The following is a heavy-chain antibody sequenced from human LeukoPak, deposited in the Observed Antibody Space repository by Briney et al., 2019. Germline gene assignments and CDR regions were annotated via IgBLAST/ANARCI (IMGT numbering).Heavy chain of an antibody. CDR1: GFTFSNFA. Sequence: GGSLRLSCLASGFTFSNFAMSWVRQAPGKGLEWVAVLSYDGNDKYYADSVKGRFTISRDNSKKTLYLQMNSLRAEDTAVYYCAKDTDTYGSAYYFDYRGQGTLVTVSS. CDR2: LSYDGNDK. J-gene: IGHJ4*02. CDR3: AKDTDTYGSAYYFDY. D-gene: IGHD5-18*01. V-gene: IGHV3-30*18.